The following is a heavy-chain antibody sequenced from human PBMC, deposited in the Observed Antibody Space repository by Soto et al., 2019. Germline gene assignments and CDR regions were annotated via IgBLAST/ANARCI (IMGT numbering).Heavy chain of an antibody. CDR1: GGSISSYY. Sequence: PSETLSLTCTVSGGSISSYYWSWIRQPPGKGLEWIGYIYYSGRTNYNPSLKSQITISVDTSKNQFSLKMSSVTAADTAVYYYARAPPLYYDFWSGYSPDPANYYYYMDVWGKGTTVTVSS. V-gene: IGHV4-59*01. D-gene: IGHD3-3*01. CDR3: ARAPPLYYDFWSGYSPDPANYYYYMDV. J-gene: IGHJ6*03. CDR2: IYYSGRT.